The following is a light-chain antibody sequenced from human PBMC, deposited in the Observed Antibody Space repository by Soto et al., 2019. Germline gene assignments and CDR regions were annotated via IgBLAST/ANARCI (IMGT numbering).Light chain of an antibody. J-gene: IGKJ4*01. CDR1: QGISSY. CDR3: QQVNSYPLT. V-gene: IGKV1-9*01. CDR2: AAS. Sequence: DIQLTQSPSFLSASVGDRVTITCRASQGISSYLAWYQQKPGKAPNLLIYAASTLQSGVPSRFSGSGSGTEFTLTISILQPEDFATYYCQQVNSYPLTFGGGTKVEIE.